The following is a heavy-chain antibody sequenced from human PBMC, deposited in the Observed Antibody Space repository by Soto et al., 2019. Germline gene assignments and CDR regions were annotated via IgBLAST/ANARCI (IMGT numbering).Heavy chain of an antibody. V-gene: IGHV3-33*01. CDR1: GFIFSSHG. D-gene: IGHD5-12*01. CDR2: VWYDGGNA. Sequence: QVQLVESGGRVVQPGTSLRLSCAASGFIFSSHGMRWVRQAPGKGLELVAAVWYDGGNAYYSDSVKGRFTISRDNSNNTLYLQMNSLSVEDTAIYSCAREGRATGDASYIWGQGTMVTVSS. CDR3: AREGRATGDASYI. J-gene: IGHJ3*02.